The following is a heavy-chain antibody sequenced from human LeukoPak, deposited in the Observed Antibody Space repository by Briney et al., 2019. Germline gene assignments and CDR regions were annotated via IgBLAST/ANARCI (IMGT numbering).Heavy chain of an antibody. Sequence: PSETLSLTCTVSGGSISSSSYYWGWIRQPPGKGLEWIGSIYYSGSTYYNPSLKSRVTISVDTSKNQFSLKLSSVTAADTAVYYCATYDYVWGSYRPRGYWGQGTLVTVSS. V-gene: IGHV4-39*07. CDR2: IYYSGST. CDR3: ATYDYVWGSYRPRGY. CDR1: GGSISSSSYY. D-gene: IGHD3-16*02. J-gene: IGHJ4*02.